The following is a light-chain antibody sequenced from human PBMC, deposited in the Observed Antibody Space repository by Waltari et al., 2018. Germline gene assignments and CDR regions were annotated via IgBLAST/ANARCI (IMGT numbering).Light chain of an antibody. CDR3: QQYDISPLT. CDR1: QTVRTTY. CDR2: GAS. Sequence: EIVLTQSPRTLSLYPGERATLPCRASQTVRTTYLAWYQQKPGQAPTLLIYGASSRATSTPDRFSGSGSGTDFSLTISSLEPEDFAVDYCQQYDISPLTFGGGTNVESK. J-gene: IGKJ4*01. V-gene: IGKV3-20*01.